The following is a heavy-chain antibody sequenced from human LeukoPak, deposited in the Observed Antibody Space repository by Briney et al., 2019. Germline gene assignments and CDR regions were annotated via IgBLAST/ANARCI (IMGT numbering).Heavy chain of an antibody. V-gene: IGHV4-34*01. CDR1: GGSFSGYY. CDR2: INHSGGT. D-gene: IGHD5-18*01. CDR3: ARHAVDTAMANFDY. J-gene: IGHJ4*02. Sequence: SETLSLTCAVYGGSFSGYYWSWIRQPPGKGLEWIGEINHSGGTNYNPSLKSRVTISVDTSKNQFSLKLSSVTAADTAVYYCARHAVDTAMANFDYWGQGTLVTVSS.